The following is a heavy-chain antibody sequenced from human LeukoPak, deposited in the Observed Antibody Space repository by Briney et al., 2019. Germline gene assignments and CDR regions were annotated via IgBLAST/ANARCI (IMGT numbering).Heavy chain of an antibody. J-gene: IGHJ4*02. CDR2: INPNSGGT. D-gene: IGHD5-12*01. Sequence: GASVKVSCKASGYTFTGYYMHWVREAPGQGLEWRGCINPNSGGTNYAQKFQGRVTMTRDTSMSTAYMELSRLRSDDTAVYYCARGGLGYSGYETPFDYWGQGTLVTVSS. CDR1: GYTFTGYY. CDR3: ARGGLGYSGYETPFDY. V-gene: IGHV1-2*02.